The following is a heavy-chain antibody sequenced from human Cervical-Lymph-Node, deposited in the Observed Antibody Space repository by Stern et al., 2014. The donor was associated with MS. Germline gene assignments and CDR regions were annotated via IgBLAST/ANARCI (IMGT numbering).Heavy chain of an antibody. V-gene: IGHV5-51*01. J-gene: IGHJ4*01. CDR2: IYPGDSDT. CDR3: ARHSVAFDY. CDR1: GYNFISHW. D-gene: IGHD5-12*01. Sequence: VQLVQSGAEVKKPGEPLKISCKVSGYNFISHWIAWVRQMPGKGLEWMGIIYPGDSDTKYSPSFDGQVTISVDRSNTPAYLQWSSLRASDTAIYYCARHSVAFDYWGHGTLVTVSS.